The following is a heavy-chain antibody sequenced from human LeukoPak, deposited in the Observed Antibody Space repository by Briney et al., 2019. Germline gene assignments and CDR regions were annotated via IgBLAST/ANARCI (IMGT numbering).Heavy chain of an antibody. CDR3: VAGSGYSPADAFYI. D-gene: IGHD3-3*01. J-gene: IGHJ3*02. CDR1: GITFDDYA. V-gene: IGHV3-9*03. CDR2: ISWNSGKT. Sequence: GGSLRLSCAASGITFDDYAMYWVRQAPGKGLEWVAGISWNSGKTGYADSVKGRFTVSRDNAKNSLFLQMNSLRTEDVALYYCVAGSGYSPADAFYIWGQGTRVTVSS.